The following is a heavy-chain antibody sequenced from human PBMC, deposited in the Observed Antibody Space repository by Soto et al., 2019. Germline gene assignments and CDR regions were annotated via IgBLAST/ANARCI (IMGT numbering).Heavy chain of an antibody. D-gene: IGHD6-13*01. CDR1: GFSLSTSGVG. CDR2: IYWNDDK. V-gene: IGHV2-5*01. J-gene: IGHJ4*02. Sequence: SGPTLVNPTQTLTLTCTFSGFSLSTSGVGVGWIRQPPGKALEWLALIYWNDDKRYSPSLKSRLTITKDTSKNQVVLTMTNMDPVDTATYYCAHVPKKRIAAAVLVPGRLDYWGQGTLVTVSS. CDR3: AHVPKKRIAAAVLVPGRLDY.